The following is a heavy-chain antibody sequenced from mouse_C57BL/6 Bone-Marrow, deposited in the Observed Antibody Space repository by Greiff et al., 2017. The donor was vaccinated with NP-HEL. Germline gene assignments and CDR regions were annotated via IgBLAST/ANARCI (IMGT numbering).Heavy chain of an antibody. CDR3: ARRGGAAVDYAMDY. D-gene: IGHD1-1*01. V-gene: IGHV1-64*01. J-gene: IGHJ4*01. Sequence: VQLQQPGAELVKPGASVKLSCKASGYTFTSYWMHWVKQRPGQGLEWIGMIHPNSGSTNYNEKFKSKATLTVDKSSSTAYMQLSSLTSEDSAVYYGARRGGAAVDYAMDYWGQGTSVTVSS. CDR2: IHPNSGST. CDR1: GYTFTSYW.